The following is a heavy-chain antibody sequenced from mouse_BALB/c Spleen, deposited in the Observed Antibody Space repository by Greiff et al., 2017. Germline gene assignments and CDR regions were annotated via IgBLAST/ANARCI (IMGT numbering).Heavy chain of an antibody. J-gene: IGHJ2*01. CDR1: GFAFSSYD. Sequence: EVQVVESGGGLVKPGGSLKLSCAASGFAFSSYDMSWVRQTPEKRLEWVAYISSGGGSTYYPDTVKGRFTISRDNAKNTLYLQMSSLKSEDTAMYYCARRGYGFDYWGQGTTLTVSS. V-gene: IGHV5-12-1*01. CDR3: ARRGYGFDY. D-gene: IGHD2-2*01. CDR2: ISSGGGST.